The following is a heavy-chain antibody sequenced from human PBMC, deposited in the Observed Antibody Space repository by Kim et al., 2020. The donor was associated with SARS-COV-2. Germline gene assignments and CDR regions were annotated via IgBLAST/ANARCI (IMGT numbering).Heavy chain of an antibody. D-gene: IGHD6-19*01. Sequence: SETLSLTCSVSGDSISKNNYYWGWVRQSPGKGLEWVGAVYYSGSAYYNPSLRSRLTISVDTSRNKFSLQLGSVTAADTAVYYCARHRGIAVTSDSWGQGTPVTVSS. CDR1: GDSISKNNYY. CDR3: ARHRGIAVTSDS. V-gene: IGHV4-39*01. J-gene: IGHJ4*02. CDR2: VYYSGSA.